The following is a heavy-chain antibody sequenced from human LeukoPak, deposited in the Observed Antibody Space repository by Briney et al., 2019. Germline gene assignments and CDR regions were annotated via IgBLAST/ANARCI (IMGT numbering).Heavy chain of an antibody. CDR2: INPNSGGT. Sequence: ASVKVSCKASGYTFTGYYMHWVRQAPGQGLEWMGWINPNSGGTNYAQKFQGRVTMTRDTSIRTAYMELSRLRSDDTAVYYCARDMSDFWSGYDYWGQGTLVTVSS. CDR3: ARDMSDFWSGYDY. CDR1: GYTFTGYY. D-gene: IGHD3-3*01. J-gene: IGHJ4*02. V-gene: IGHV1-2*02.